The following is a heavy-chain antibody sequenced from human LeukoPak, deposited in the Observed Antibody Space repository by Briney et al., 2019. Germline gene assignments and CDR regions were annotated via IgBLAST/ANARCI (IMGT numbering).Heavy chain of an antibody. J-gene: IGHJ6*03. CDR2: IVVGSGNT. D-gene: IGHD5-18*01. Sequence: SVKVSCKASGFTFTSSAMQWVRQARGQRLQWIGWIVVGSGNTNYAQKFQERVTITRDMSTSTAYMELSSLRSEDTAVYYCAAAAAEGNTAMAGRYYYYMDVWGKGTTVTVSS. V-gene: IGHV1-58*02. CDR1: GFTFTSSA. CDR3: AAAAAEGNTAMAGRYYYYMDV.